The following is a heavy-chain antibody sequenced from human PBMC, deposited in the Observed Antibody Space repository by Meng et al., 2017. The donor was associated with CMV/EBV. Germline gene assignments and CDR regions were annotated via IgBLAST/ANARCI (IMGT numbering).Heavy chain of an antibody. J-gene: IGHJ4*02. CDR2: NYYSGST. D-gene: IGHD3-3*01. CDR3: ARRVKLGVSFDY. V-gene: IGHV4-39*01. CDR1: GGSISSSSYY. Sequence: SETLSLTCTVSGGSISSSSYYWGWIRQPPGKGLEWIGSNYYSGSTYYNPSLKSRVTISVDTSKNQFSLKLSSVTAADTAVYYCARRVKLGVSFDYWGQGTLVTVSS.